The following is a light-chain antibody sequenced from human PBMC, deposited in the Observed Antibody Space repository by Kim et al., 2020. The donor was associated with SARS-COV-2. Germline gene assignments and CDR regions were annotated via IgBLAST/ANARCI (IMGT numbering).Light chain of an antibody. J-gene: IGKJ3*01. CDR3: QQFASYPLT. Sequence: ASVGDRVTITCRASQGISTALAWYQQRPGKPPRLLIYDASTLDSGVPSRFSGSGSGTLFTLTISSLQPEDFATYYCQQFASYPLTFGPGTKVDIK. V-gene: IGKV1-13*02. CDR1: QGISTA. CDR2: DAS.